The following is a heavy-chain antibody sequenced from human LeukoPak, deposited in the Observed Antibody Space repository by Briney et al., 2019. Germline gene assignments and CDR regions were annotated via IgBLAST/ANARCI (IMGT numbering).Heavy chain of an antibody. D-gene: IGHD2-2*01. CDR3: AREHCSSTSCYEEFDY. CDR1: GFTFSDYY. Sequence: PGGSLRLSCAASGFTFSDYYMSWIRQAPGKGLEWVSYISSSGSTIYYADSVKGRFTISRDNAKNSLYLQMNSLRAEDTAVYYCAREHCSSTSCYEEFDYWGREPWSPSPQ. J-gene: IGHJ4*02. CDR2: ISSSGSTI. V-gene: IGHV3-11*01.